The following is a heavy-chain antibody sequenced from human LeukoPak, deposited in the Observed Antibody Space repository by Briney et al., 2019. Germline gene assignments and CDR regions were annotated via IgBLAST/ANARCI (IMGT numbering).Heavy chain of an antibody. D-gene: IGHD2-2*01. V-gene: IGHV3-74*03. CDR2: VNTDGGIT. CDR1: GFTFSGHW. CDR3: ARSPVVPSATFVC. J-gene: IGHJ4*02. Sequence: PGGSLRVSCAASGFTFSGHWMHWLRQAPGKGLVWVSRVNTDGGITTYADSVKGRFTISRDNAKNTVYLQMNSLRVEDTAVYYCARSPVVPSATFVCWGQGTLVTVSS.